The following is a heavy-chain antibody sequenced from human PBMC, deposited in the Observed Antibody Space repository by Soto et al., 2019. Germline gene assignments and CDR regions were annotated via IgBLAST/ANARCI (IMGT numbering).Heavy chain of an antibody. CDR3: ARHPSTCVPWFDP. J-gene: IGHJ5*02. Sequence: PGESLKISCKGSGYSFTSYWISWVRQMPGKGLEWMGRIDPSDSYTNYSPSFQGHVTISADKSISTAYLQWSSLKASDTAMYYCARHPSTCVPWFDPWGKGSLVTISS. CDR1: GYSFTSYW. V-gene: IGHV5-10-1*01. CDR2: IDPSDSYT.